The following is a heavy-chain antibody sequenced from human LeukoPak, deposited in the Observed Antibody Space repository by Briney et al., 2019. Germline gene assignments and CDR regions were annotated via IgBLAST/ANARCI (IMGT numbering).Heavy chain of an antibody. CDR2: IYTSGST. CDR1: GGSISSYY. D-gene: IGHD3-22*01. V-gene: IGHV4-4*09. Sequence: NSSETLSLTCTVSGGSISSYYWSWIRQPPGKGLEWIGYIYTSGSTNYNPSLKSRVTISVDTSENQFSLKLSSVTAADTAVYYCARHRTYYYDSSGYYEGGWFDPWGQGTLVTVSS. CDR3: ARHRTYYYDSSGYYEGGWFDP. J-gene: IGHJ5*02.